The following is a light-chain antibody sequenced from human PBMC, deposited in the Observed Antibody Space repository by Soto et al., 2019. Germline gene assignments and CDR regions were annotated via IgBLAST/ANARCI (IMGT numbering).Light chain of an antibody. J-gene: IGKJ5*01. Sequence: DVLITPSPDSLAVSLGESATINCKSSQSVLHSSNNENSLAWYQQKAGQRPKLLIYRASTRESGVPDRISGSGSGTDFTLTISSLQAEDVAVYYCQQYYTAIAFGQGTRLEIK. CDR2: RAS. CDR1: QSVLHSSNNENS. V-gene: IGKV4-1*01. CDR3: QQYYTAIA.